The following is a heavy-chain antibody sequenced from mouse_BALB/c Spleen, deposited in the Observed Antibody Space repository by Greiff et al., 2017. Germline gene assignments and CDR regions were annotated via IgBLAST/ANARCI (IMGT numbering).Heavy chain of an antibody. CDR2: ISYSGST. J-gene: IGHJ4*01. CDR1: GYSITSDYA. V-gene: IGHV3-2*02. Sequence: VQLKESGPGLVKPSQSLSLTCTVTGYSITSDYAWYWIRQFPGNKLECMGYISYSGSTSYNPSLKSRISITRDTSKNQFFLQLNSVTTEDSATYYGARAGYAMDYWGQGTSVTVSS. CDR3: ARAGYAMDY.